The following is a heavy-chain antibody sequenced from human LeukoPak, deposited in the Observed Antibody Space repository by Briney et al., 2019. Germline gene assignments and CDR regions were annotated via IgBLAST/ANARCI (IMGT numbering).Heavy chain of an antibody. Sequence: PSETLSLTCTVSGGSISSYYWSWIRQPPGKGLEWIGYIYYSGSTNYNPSLKSRVTISVDTSENQFSLKLSSVTAADTAVYYCARDQVDDFYGMDVWGQGTTVTVSS. J-gene: IGHJ6*02. CDR1: GGSISSYY. CDR3: ARDQVDDFYGMDV. V-gene: IGHV4-59*01. D-gene: IGHD3-3*01. CDR2: IYYSGST.